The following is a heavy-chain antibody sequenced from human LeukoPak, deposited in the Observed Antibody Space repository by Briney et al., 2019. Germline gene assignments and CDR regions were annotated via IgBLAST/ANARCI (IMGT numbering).Heavy chain of an antibody. CDR1: GGSISSGSYY. CDR2: IYTSGST. CDR3: ARSYYMDV. V-gene: IGHV4-61*02. Sequence: SQTLSLTCTVSGGSISSGSYYWTWIRQPAGKGLEWIGRIYTSGSTNSNPSLKSRVTISVDTSKNQFSLKLSSVTAADTAVYYCARSYYMDVWGKGTTVTVSS. J-gene: IGHJ6*03.